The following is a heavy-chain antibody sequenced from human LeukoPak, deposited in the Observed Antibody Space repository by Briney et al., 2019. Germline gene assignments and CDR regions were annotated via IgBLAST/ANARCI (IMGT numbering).Heavy chain of an antibody. J-gene: IGHJ6*04. CDR2: INPNSGGT. Sequence: VASVKVSCKASGYTFTGYYMYWVRQAPGQGLEWMGWINPNSGGTNYAQKFQGRVTMTRDTSISTAYMELSRLRSDDTAVYYCARGPRTDIMTHWDVWGKGTTVTVSS. V-gene: IGHV1-2*02. CDR3: ARGPRTDIMTHWDV. D-gene: IGHD3-9*01. CDR1: GYTFTGYY.